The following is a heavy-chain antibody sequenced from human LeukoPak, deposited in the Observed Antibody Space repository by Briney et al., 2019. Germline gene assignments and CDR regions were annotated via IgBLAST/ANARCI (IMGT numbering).Heavy chain of an antibody. Sequence: ASVKVSCKASGYTFTSYDTNWVRQATGQGLEWMGWMNPNSGNTGYAQKFQGRVTMTRNTSISTAYMELSSLRSKDTAVYYCAKTNDYDFWSGYYGGMFDYWGQGTLVTVSS. CDR2: MNPNSGNT. J-gene: IGHJ4*02. CDR3: AKTNDYDFWSGYYGGMFDY. V-gene: IGHV1-8*01. D-gene: IGHD3-3*01. CDR1: GYTFTSYD.